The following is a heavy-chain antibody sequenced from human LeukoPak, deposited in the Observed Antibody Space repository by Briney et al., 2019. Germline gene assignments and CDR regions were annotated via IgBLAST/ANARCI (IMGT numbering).Heavy chain of an antibody. CDR2: ISWNSGSI. Sequence: PGGSLRLSCAASGFTFDDYAMHWVRHAPGKGLEWVSGISWNSGSITYADSVKGRFTISRDNAKNSLYLQMNSLRAEDTALYYCAKDKSVVVTAMGYWGQGTLVTVSS. V-gene: IGHV3-9*01. J-gene: IGHJ4*02. CDR3: AKDKSVVVTAMGY. CDR1: GFTFDDYA. D-gene: IGHD2-21*02.